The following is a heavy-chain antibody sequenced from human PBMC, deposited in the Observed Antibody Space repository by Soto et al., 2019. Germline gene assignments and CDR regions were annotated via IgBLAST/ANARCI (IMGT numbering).Heavy chain of an antibody. Sequence: GGSLRLSCAASGFTFSSYGMNWVRQAPGKGLEWVSYISSSGSTLYYADSVEGRFNISRDNAKNSLYLQMNSLRDEDTAVYYCAREAIVDNWGQGTLVTVPS. CDR3: AREAIVDN. J-gene: IGHJ4*02. V-gene: IGHV3-48*02. CDR1: GFTFSSYG. D-gene: IGHD2-15*01. CDR2: ISSSGSTL.